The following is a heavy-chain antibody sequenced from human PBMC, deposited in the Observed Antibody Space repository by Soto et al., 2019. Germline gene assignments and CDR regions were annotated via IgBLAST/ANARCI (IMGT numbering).Heavy chain of an antibody. CDR1: AASITSYS. J-gene: IGHJ6*02. V-gene: IGHV4-59*01. CDR3: ARAISIYGVVTSGMDV. Sequence: SETLSLTCTVSAASITSYSWSWVRQPPRKGLEWIGYISYSGSTNYNPSLNSRVTISTHTSNNQFSLRLNSVTSEDTAVYYCARAISIYGVVTSGMDVWGQGTTVTVYS. CDR2: ISYSGST. D-gene: IGHD3-3*01.